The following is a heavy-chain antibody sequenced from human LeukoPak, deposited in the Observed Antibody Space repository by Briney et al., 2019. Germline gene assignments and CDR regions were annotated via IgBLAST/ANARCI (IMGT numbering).Heavy chain of an antibody. Sequence: PSETLSLTCAVSGDSMSSIDWWSWVRQPPGKGLEWIGEINHSGSTNYNPSLKSRVTISVDTSKNQFSLKLSSVTAADTAVYYCARGYSSWNPWGQGTLVTVSS. CDR2: INHSGST. J-gene: IGHJ1*01. D-gene: IGHD6-13*01. CDR3: ARGYSSWNP. CDR1: GDSMSSIDW. V-gene: IGHV4-4*02.